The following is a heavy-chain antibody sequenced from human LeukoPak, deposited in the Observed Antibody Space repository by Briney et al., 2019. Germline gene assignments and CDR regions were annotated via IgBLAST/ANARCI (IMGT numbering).Heavy chain of an antibody. CDR1: GGSFSGYY. CDR2: INHSGST. Sequence: SETLSLTCAVYGGSFSGYYWSWIRQPPGKGLEWIGEINHSGSTNYDPSLKSRVTISVDTSKNQFSLKLSSVTAADTAVYYCARVRAYYYDSSGYSRWFDPWGQGTLVTVSS. D-gene: IGHD3-22*01. CDR3: ARVRAYYYDSSGYSRWFDP. V-gene: IGHV4-34*01. J-gene: IGHJ5*02.